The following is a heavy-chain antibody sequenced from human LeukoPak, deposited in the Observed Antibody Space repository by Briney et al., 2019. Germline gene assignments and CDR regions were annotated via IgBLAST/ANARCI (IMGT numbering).Heavy chain of an antibody. V-gene: IGHV3-30*04. Sequence: GGSLRLSCAASGFNFRDSAMHWVRQPPGKGLEGVAVSSYDGTNKYYADSVNGRFTISRDNSKNTLFLQMNNLRLDDTAVYYCAADYGDYVSPSDWGQGSLVIVSS. CDR3: AADYGDYVSPSD. CDR1: GFNFRDSA. J-gene: IGHJ4*02. CDR2: SSYDGTNK. D-gene: IGHD4-17*01.